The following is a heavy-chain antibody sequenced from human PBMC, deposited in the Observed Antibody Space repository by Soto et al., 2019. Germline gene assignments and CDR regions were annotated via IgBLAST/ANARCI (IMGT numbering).Heavy chain of an antibody. CDR3: TTYDYIWGNHRYRWAY. CDR1: GFLSKTPG. V-gene: IGHV3-15*07. D-gene: IGHD3-16*02. Sequence: EVQLVESGGGVVKPGGSLGSPLEALGFLSKTPGRSGSARLPGGGLGWVARIKSETDGGTTDYAAPVEGRFTISRDDSSNTLDLQMNSLKTEDTAVYYCTTYDYIWGNHRYRWAYWGQGALVTVSS. CDR2: IKSETDGGTT. J-gene: IGHJ4*02.